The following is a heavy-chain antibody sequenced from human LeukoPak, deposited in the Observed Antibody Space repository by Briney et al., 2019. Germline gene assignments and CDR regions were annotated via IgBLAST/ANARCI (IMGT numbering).Heavy chain of an antibody. D-gene: IGHD5-18*01. CDR2: ISYDGSNK. CDR1: GFTFSSYA. Sequence: PGRSLRLSCAASGFTFSSYAMHGVRQAPGKGLEGVAVISYDGSNKYYADSAKGRFTISRDNSKNTLYLQMNSLRAEDTAVYYCARVDTAMVFDYWGQGTLVTVSS. CDR3: ARVDTAMVFDY. V-gene: IGHV3-30-3*01. J-gene: IGHJ4*02.